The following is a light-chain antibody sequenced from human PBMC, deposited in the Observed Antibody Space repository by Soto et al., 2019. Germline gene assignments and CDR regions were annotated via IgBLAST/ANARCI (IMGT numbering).Light chain of an antibody. CDR2: DVS. CDR1: SSDIGGYTY. V-gene: IGLV2-11*01. Sequence: QSVVTQPASVSGSPGQSITISCTGTSSDIGGYTYVSWYQQHPGKAPKVIIYDVSERPSGVPDRFSGSKSGNTASLTISGLQPEDEADYYCCSFAGPQSFEVFGEGTKVTVL. CDR3: CSFAGPQSFEV. J-gene: IGLJ1*01.